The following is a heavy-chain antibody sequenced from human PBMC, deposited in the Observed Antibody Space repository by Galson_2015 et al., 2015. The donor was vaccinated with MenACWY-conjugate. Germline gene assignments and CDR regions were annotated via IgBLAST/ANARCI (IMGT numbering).Heavy chain of an antibody. CDR3: ARKSRESGGWNGCVGF. D-gene: IGHD6-19*01. CDR1: GLTFSTYG. CDR2: ISFDGSNE. V-gene: IGHV3-30*03. J-gene: IGHJ4*02. Sequence: SLRLSCAASGLTFSTYGMTWVRQAPGKGLEWVAFISFDGSNEYYADSLKGRITISRDNAKNTLYLHMNNLRPEDSGVYFCARKSRESGGWNGCVGFWGQGTLVSVSS.